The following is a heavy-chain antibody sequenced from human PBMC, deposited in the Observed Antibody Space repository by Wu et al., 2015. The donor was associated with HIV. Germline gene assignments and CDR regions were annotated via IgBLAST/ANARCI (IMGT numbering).Heavy chain of an antibody. CDR3: ARDVGVYYDSSGYYY. V-gene: IGHV1-18*01. D-gene: IGHD3-22*01. Sequence: VQLLQSGGEVKKPGASVKVACKSSGYIFSDFGVHWVRQAPGQGLEWMGWISAYNGNTNYAQKLQGRVTMTTDTSTSTAYMELRSLRSDDTAVYYCARDVGVYYDSSGYYYWGQGTLVTVSS. CDR2: ISAYNGNT. J-gene: IGHJ4*02. CDR1: GYIFSDFG.